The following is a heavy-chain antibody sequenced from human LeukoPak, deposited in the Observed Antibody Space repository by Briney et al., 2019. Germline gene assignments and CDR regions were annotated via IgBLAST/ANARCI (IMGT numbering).Heavy chain of an antibody. D-gene: IGHD1-26*01. CDR2: MNPNIGHT. CDR3: VRVQSGSYARYGMDV. V-gene: IGHV1-8*01. CDR1: RYTLTNYD. J-gene: IGHJ6*02. Sequence: ASVKVSCKASRYTLTNYDINWVRQATGQGLEWMGGMNPNIGHTGYTQKFEGRVSMTRDISISTAYMELNSLRSEETAVYYCVRVQSGSYARYGMDVWGQGTTVTVSS.